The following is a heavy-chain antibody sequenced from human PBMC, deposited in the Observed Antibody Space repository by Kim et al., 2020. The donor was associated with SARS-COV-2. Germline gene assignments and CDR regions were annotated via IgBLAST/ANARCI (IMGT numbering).Heavy chain of an antibody. CDR1: GGSFSGYY. V-gene: IGHV4-34*01. D-gene: IGHD3-22*01. J-gene: IGHJ4*02. CDR3: ARYPYDSSGYYVDY. CDR2: INHSGST. Sequence: SETLSLTCAVYGGSFSGYYWSWIRQPPGKGLEWIGEINHSGSTNYNPSLKSRVTISVDTSKNQFSLKLSSVTAADTAVYYCARYPYDSSGYYVDYWGQRT.